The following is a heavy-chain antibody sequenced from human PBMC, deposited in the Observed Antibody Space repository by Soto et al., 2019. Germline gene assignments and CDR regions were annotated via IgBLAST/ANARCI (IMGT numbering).Heavy chain of an antibody. CDR2: IYHSGST. Sequence: QVQLQESGPGLLKPSGTLSLTCNVSGVSISISNWWTWIRQPPGKGPEWIGQIYHSGSTNYNPSLESRVTMSVDKSQNQCSLKLTSMTAADTAIYFCARATDDYGDAFDIWGPGTVVTVSS. V-gene: IGHV4-4*02. CDR1: GVSISISNW. CDR3: ARATDDYGDAFDI. J-gene: IGHJ3*02. D-gene: IGHD4-17*01.